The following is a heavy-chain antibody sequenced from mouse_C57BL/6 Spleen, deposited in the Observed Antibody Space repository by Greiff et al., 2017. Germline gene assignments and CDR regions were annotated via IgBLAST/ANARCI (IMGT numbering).Heavy chain of an antibody. CDR1: GYTFTSYW. Sequence: VQLQQPGTELVKPGASVKLSCKASGYTFTSYWMHWVKQRPGQGLEWIGDIYPGSGSTNYNEKFKSKATLTVDTSSSTAYMQLSSLTSEDSAVYYCARGYYYGSSSYYYAMDYWGQGTSVTVSS. J-gene: IGHJ4*01. CDR2: IYPGSGST. CDR3: ARGYYYGSSSYYYAMDY. D-gene: IGHD1-1*01. V-gene: IGHV1-55*01.